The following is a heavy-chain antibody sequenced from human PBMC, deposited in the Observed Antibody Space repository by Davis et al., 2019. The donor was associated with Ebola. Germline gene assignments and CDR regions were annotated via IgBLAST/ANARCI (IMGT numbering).Heavy chain of an antibody. Sequence: GESLKISCAASGFTFSGSAMHWVRQASGKGLEWVGRIRSKANSYATAYAASVKGRFTISRDNSKNTLYLQMNSLRAEDTAVYYCATTPQYSSGQNKPFDYWGQGTLVTVSS. CDR2: IRSKANSYAT. J-gene: IGHJ4*02. D-gene: IGHD6-19*01. V-gene: IGHV3-73*01. CDR3: ATTPQYSSGQNKPFDY. CDR1: GFTFSGSA.